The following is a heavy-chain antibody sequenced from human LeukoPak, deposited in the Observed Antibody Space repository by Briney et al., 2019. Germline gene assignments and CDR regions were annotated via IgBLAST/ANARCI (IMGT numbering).Heavy chain of an antibody. Sequence: SETLSLTCTVSGGSISSSSYYWGWIRQPPGKGLEWIGSIYYSGSTYYNPSLKSRVTISVDTSKNQFSLKLSSETAADTAVYYCARPFSYSSGWYYFDYWGQGTLVTVSS. D-gene: IGHD6-19*01. V-gene: IGHV4-39*01. J-gene: IGHJ4*02. CDR1: GGSISSSSYY. CDR3: ARPFSYSSGWYYFDY. CDR2: IYYSGST.